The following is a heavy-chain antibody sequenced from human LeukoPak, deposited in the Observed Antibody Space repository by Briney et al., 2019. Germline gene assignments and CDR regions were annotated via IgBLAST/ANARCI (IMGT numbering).Heavy chain of an antibody. V-gene: IGHV4-59*12. CDR3: ARDNTRFDFWSGSITQYYYGMDV. J-gene: IGHJ6*02. D-gene: IGHD3-3*01. CDR1: GGSISSYY. Sequence: SETLSLTCTVSGGSISSYYWSWIRQPPGKGLEWIGYIYYSGSTNYNPSLKSRVTISVDTSKNQFSLKLSSVTAADTAVYYCARDNTRFDFWSGSITQYYYGMDVWGQGTTVTVSS. CDR2: IYYSGST.